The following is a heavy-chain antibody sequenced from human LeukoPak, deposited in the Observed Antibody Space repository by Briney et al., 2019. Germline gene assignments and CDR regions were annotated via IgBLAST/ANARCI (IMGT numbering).Heavy chain of an antibody. CDR2: IDPNSGGT. D-gene: IGHD6-6*01. V-gene: IGHV1-2*02. CDR3: ARDLSIAGTGDY. Sequence: ASVKVSCKASGYTFTGYYMHWGRQAPGQGLEWMGWIDPNSGGTNYAQKFQGRVTMTRDTSISTAYMELSRLRSDDTAVYYCARDLSIAGTGDYWGQGTLVTVSS. J-gene: IGHJ4*02. CDR1: GYTFTGYY.